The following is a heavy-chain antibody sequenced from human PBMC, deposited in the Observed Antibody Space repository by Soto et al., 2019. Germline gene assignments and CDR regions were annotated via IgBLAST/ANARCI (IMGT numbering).Heavy chain of an antibody. D-gene: IGHD2-15*01. J-gene: IGHJ6*02. V-gene: IGHV3-23*01. CDR1: GFTFSSYT. CDR2: ISARGGST. Sequence: GGYPGLSCAASGFTFSSYTMNWVGQAPGKGLEWVSLISARGGSTYYADSVKGRFTISRDNAKNSLYLQMNSLRDEDTAVYYCARLPATVVWPGGTRYVMDVRGQGTTVSVSS. CDR3: ARLPATVVWPGGTRYVMDV.